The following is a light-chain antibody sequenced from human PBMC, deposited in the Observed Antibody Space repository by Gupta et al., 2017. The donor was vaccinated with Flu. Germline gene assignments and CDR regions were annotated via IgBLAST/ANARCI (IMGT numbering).Light chain of an antibody. V-gene: IGLV2-11*03. CDR3: CSLAGADTFAV. Sequence: VTTSCTGTSSDVGAYKYVSWYQQHPGKAPNLMIYDVNTRPSGVPDRFSGSKSGNTASLTITGLQAEDEADYYCCSLAGADTFAVIGGGTKLTVL. CDR1: SSDVGAYKY. J-gene: IGLJ3*02. CDR2: DVN.